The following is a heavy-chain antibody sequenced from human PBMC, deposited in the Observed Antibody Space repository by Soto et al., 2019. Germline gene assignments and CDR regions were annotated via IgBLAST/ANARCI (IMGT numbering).Heavy chain of an antibody. Sequence: SETLSLTCAVYGGSFSGYYWSWIRQPPGKGLEWIGEINHSGSTNYNPSLKSRVTISVDTSKNQFSLKLSSVTAADTAVYYCARAGWAGRDYFDYWGQGTRVIVSS. D-gene: IGHD6-19*01. V-gene: IGHV4-34*01. CDR1: GGSFSGYY. CDR2: INHSGST. J-gene: IGHJ4*02. CDR3: ARAGWAGRDYFDY.